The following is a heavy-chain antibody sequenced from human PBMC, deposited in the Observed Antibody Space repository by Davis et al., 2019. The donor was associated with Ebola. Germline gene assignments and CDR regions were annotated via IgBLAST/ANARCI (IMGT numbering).Heavy chain of an antibody. V-gene: IGHV1-18*01. Sequence: ASVTVSCKASGYTFTSYGISWVRPAPGQGLEWMGWISAYNGNTNYAQKLQGRVTMTTDTSTSTAYMELRSLRSDDTAVYYCARDLAYDSSGYTFDYWGQGTLVTVSS. CDR2: ISAYNGNT. D-gene: IGHD3-22*01. J-gene: IGHJ4*02. CDR3: ARDLAYDSSGYTFDY. CDR1: GYTFTSYG.